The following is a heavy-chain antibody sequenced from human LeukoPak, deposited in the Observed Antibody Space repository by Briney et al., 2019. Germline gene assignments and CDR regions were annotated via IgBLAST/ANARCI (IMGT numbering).Heavy chain of an antibody. V-gene: IGHV1-2*02. J-gene: IGHJ5*02. CDR3: ARNFDMKGFDP. Sequence: ASVKVSCKASGYTFTGYYMNWVRQAPGQGLEWMGWINSDSGFTKYAQKFQGRVTMTRDTSITTVYMDLTRLTSDDTAVYYCARNFDMKGFDPWGHGALVTVSS. D-gene: IGHD3-9*01. CDR1: GYTFTGYY. CDR2: INSDSGFT.